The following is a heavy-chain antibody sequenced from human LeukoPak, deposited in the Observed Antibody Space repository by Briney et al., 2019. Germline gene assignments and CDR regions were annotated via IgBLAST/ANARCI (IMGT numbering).Heavy chain of an antibody. Sequence: GGSLRLSCAASGFAFSSYWMGWVRQAPGKGLEWVASIKQDGSEKYYVDSVKGRFTISRDNSRNTLYLQMNSLRAEDTAVYYCTRGPNCNTTSCFVLGCFDPWGQGTLVTVSS. CDR1: GFAFSSYW. D-gene: IGHD2-2*01. J-gene: IGHJ5*02. CDR3: TRGPNCNTTSCFVLGCFDP. V-gene: IGHV3-7*03. CDR2: IKQDGSEK.